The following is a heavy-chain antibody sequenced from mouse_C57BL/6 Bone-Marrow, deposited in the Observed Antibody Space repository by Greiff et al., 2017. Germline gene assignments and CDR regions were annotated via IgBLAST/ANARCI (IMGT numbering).Heavy chain of an antibody. CDR1: GYTFTDYE. CDR3: TKIITTVALDY. CDR2: IDPETGGT. D-gene: IGHD1-1*01. Sequence: QVQLQQSGAELVRPGASVTLSCKASGYTFTDYEMHWVKQTPVHGLEWIGAIDPETGGTAYNQKFKGKAILTADKSSSTAYMELRSLTSEDSAVYYCTKIITTVALDYGGQGTTLTVSS. V-gene: IGHV1-15*01. J-gene: IGHJ2*01.